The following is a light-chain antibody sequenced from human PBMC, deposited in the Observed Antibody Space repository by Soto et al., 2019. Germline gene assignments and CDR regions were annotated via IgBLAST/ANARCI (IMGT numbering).Light chain of an antibody. CDR2: AAY. CDR1: QILSTY. V-gene: IGKV1-39*01. Sequence: EMPVTHSASPLSPSSVDTSPTPCLASQILSTYLTWYQQKPGKAPKFLIYAAYNLQSGVPSRFSGSGSGTDFTLTVSSLQPEDFAAYYCQQSYDMPWTFGQGTKV. J-gene: IGKJ1*01. CDR3: QQSYDMPWT.